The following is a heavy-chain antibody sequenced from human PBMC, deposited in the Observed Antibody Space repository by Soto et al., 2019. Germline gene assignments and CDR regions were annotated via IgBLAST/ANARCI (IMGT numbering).Heavy chain of an antibody. J-gene: IGHJ6*01. CDR2: IDTSGNT. D-gene: IGHD6-13*01. Sequence: PSXTKSLTCTVSVDYITTYYWSWIRQKAGKGLEWIGRIDTSGNTNYNPSLKSRVTMSVDTSKKQFSLKLTSVTAADTAVYYCARYSNNWFQTEGMDVWGQGTTVSGSS. V-gene: IGHV4-4*07. CDR3: ARYSNNWFQTEGMDV. CDR1: VDYITTYY.